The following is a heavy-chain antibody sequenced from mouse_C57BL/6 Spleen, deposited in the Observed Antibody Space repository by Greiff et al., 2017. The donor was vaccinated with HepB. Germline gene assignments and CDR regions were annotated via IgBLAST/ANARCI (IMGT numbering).Heavy chain of an antibody. V-gene: IGHV1-61*01. CDR1: GYTFTSYW. D-gene: IGHD1-1*01. J-gene: IGHJ3*01. CDR2: IYPSDSET. Sequence: VQLQQPGAELVRPGSSVKLSCKASGYTFTSYWMDWVKQRPGQGLEWIGNIYPSDSETHYNQKFKDKATLTVDKSSSTAYMQLSSLTSEDSAVYYCARMYYGSSYGSWFAYWGQGTLVTVSA. CDR3: ARMYYGSSYGSWFAY.